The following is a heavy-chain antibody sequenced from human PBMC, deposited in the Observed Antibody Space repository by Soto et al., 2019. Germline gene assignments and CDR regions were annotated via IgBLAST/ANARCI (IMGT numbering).Heavy chain of an antibody. CDR3: APDLGTGTDY. Sequence: SETLSLTCAVSGDSISSSNWWSWVRQAPGKGLEWIGEIYHSGATTYNPSLKSRATISVDPSNNHFSLKMTSVTAADTAVYFCAPDLGTGTDYWGRGTLVTVSS. J-gene: IGHJ4*02. V-gene: IGHV4-4*02. CDR2: IYHSGAT. CDR1: GDSISSSNW.